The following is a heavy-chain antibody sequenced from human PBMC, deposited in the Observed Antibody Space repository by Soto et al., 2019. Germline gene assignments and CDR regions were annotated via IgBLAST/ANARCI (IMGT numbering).Heavy chain of an antibody. CDR2: IIPIFGTA. D-gene: IGHD4-17*01. Sequence: VKVSCKASGRTFSSYVISWVRQAPGQGVEWMGGIIPIFGTANYAQKYQDRVTITAHESTSTAYMELSSLGSEDTAVYYCASGAQPDYGGNPLYYYYYGMDVWGQGTTVTVSS. J-gene: IGHJ6*02. CDR3: ASGAQPDYGGNPLYYYYYGMDV. V-gene: IGHV1-69*13. CDR1: GRTFSSYV.